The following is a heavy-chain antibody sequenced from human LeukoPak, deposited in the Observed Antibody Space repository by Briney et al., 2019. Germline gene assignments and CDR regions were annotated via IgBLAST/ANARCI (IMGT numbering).Heavy chain of an antibody. J-gene: IGHJ4*02. CDR2: IKQDGSEK. CDR3: ARTSGTGWSH. CDR1: GFTFSSYA. Sequence: QTGGSLRLSCAASGFTFSSYAMSWVRQAPGKGLEWVANIKQDGSEKYYVDSVKGRFTISRDNGKNSLYLQMDSLRADDTAVYYCARTSGTGWSHWGQGTLVTVSS. D-gene: IGHD6-19*01. V-gene: IGHV3-7*01.